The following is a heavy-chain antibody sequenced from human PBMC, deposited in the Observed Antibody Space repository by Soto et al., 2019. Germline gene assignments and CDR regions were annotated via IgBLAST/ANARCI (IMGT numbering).Heavy chain of an antibody. J-gene: IGHJ4*02. Sequence: PSETLSLTCTVSGGSISSSSYYWGWIRQPPGKGLEWIGSIYYSGSTYYNPSLKSRVTISVDTSKNQFSLKLSSVTAADTAVYYCARVARSAGDIVVVVDYFDYWGQGTLVTVSS. CDR3: ARVARSAGDIVVVVDYFDY. V-gene: IGHV4-39*07. CDR2: IYYSGST. CDR1: GGSISSSSYY. D-gene: IGHD2-15*01.